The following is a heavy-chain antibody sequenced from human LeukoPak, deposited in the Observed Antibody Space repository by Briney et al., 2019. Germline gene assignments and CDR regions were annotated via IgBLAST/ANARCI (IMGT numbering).Heavy chain of an antibody. V-gene: IGHV3-23*05. CDR1: GFSFNTFA. D-gene: IGHD3-16*01. CDR2: ISDYP. Sequence: GGSLRLSCVASGFSFNTFALAWVRQAPGKGLEWVSTISDYPHYADSVRGRFTISRDNSRKTVFLQMNSLTPEDAATYYCTKDSQGSYDGFWYGTYGMDVWGQGTTVTVSS. J-gene: IGHJ6*02. CDR3: TKDSQGSYDGFWYGTYGMDV.